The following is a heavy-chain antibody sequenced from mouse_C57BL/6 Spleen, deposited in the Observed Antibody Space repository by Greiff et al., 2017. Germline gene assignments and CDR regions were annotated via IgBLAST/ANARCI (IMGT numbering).Heavy chain of an antibody. CDR2: IYPSDSEN. CDR3: AMNCNYYAMDY. D-gene: IGHD2-1*01. J-gene: IGHJ4*01. Sequence: QVQLQQHGAALVRPGSSVKLSCKASGYTFTSYWMAWVKQRPGPGLEWIGNIYPSDSENHNTQKFKDNATWTVAKSSSTAYMQLSSLTSEDSAVYYCAMNCNYYAMDYWGQGTSVTVSS. V-gene: IGHV1-61*01. CDR1: GYTFTSYW.